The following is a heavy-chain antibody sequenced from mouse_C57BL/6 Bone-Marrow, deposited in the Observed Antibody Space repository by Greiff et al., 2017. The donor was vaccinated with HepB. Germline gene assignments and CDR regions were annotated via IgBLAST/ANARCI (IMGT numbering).Heavy chain of an antibody. J-gene: IGHJ3*01. Sequence: VHVKQSGAELVRPGASVKLSCTASGFNIKDDYMHWVKQRPEQGLEWIGWIDPENGDTEYASKFQGKATITADTSSNTAYLQLSSLTSEDTAVYYCTTLYYYGRGFAYWGQGTLVTVSA. CDR2: IDPENGDT. V-gene: IGHV14-4*01. D-gene: IGHD1-1*01. CDR3: TTLYYYGRGFAY. CDR1: GFNIKDDY.